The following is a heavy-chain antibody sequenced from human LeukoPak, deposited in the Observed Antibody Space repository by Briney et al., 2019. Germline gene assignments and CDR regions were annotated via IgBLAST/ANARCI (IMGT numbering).Heavy chain of an antibody. Sequence: SETLSLTCTVSGGSISSSSYYWGWIRQPPGKGLEWIGSIYYSGSTYYNPSLKSRVTISVDTSKNQFSLKLSSVTAADTAVYYCARRYYDSSGYLHWGQGTLVTVSS. D-gene: IGHD3-22*01. CDR2: IYYSGST. V-gene: IGHV4-39*01. CDR3: ARRYYDSSGYLH. J-gene: IGHJ1*01. CDR1: GGSISSSSYY.